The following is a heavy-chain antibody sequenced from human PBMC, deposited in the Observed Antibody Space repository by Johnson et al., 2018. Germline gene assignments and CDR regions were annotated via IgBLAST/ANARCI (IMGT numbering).Heavy chain of an antibody. V-gene: IGHV3-43D*03. CDR2: ISWDGGSP. CDR1: GFTFDDYA. D-gene: IGHD5-18*01. CDR3: AKAGYSYGYYYDYYMDV. Sequence: VQLVQSGGVVVQPGGSXRLSCAASGFTFDDYAMHWVRPAPGTGLEWAPLISWDGGSPYSPDSLKGRFTITRDNRKNSLYLQMKSLRAEDTALYYCAKAGYSYGYYYDYYMDVWGKGTTVTVSS. J-gene: IGHJ6*03.